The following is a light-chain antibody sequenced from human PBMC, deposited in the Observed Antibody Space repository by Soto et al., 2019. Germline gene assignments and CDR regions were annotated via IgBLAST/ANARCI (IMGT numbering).Light chain of an antibody. V-gene: IGKV3-20*01. CDR1: QRVDGNY. CDR3: QQYDTLPRT. Sequence: PGERATLSCRASQRVDGNYLAWYLQIPGQAPRLLIHGASNRDTGIPDRFSGSGSGTDFTLPITRLEPEDSEMYYCQQYDTLPRTFGQGTKVDIK. J-gene: IGKJ1*01. CDR2: GAS.